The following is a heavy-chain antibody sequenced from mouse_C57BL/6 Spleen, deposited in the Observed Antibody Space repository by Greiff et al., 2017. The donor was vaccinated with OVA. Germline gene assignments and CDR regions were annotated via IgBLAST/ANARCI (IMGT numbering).Heavy chain of an antibody. V-gene: IGHV1-52*01. Sequence: VQLQQPGAELVRPGSSVKLSCKASGYTFTSYWMHWVKQRPIQGLEWIGNIDPSDSETHYNQKFKDKATLTVDKSSSTAYMQLSSLTSEDSAVYSCAGLKRGYDYFRFAYWGQGTLVTVSA. CDR3: AGLKRGYDYFRFAY. D-gene: IGHD2-4*01. J-gene: IGHJ3*01. CDR2: IDPSDSET. CDR1: GYTFTSYW.